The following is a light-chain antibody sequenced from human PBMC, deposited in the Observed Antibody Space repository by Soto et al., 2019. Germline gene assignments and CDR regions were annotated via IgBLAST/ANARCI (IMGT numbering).Light chain of an antibody. Sequence: AIRMTQSPSSISASTGDRVTITCRASQGISSFLAWYQQKPGKAPKLLIYAAATLQRGAPSRFSACGSGTDFTLTISRLQSEDFATYFCQQYFSYPYSCGQGTKLEI. CDR3: QQYFSYPYS. CDR1: QGISSF. V-gene: IGKV1-8*01. J-gene: IGKJ2*01. CDR2: AAA.